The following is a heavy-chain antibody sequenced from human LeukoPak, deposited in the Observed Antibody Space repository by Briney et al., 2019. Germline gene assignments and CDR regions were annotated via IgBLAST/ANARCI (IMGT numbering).Heavy chain of an antibody. V-gene: IGHV3-21*04. J-gene: IGHJ4*02. Sequence: GGSLRLSCAASGFIFSSYTMNWVRQAPGKGLEWVSFISSSSSYIYHADSVKGRFTISRDNAKNSLYLQMNSLRAEDTAVYYCAKAVRYCTNGVCYYYFDYWGQGTLVTVSS. CDR2: ISSSSSYI. CDR3: AKAVRYCTNGVCYYYFDY. D-gene: IGHD2-8*01. CDR1: GFIFSSYT.